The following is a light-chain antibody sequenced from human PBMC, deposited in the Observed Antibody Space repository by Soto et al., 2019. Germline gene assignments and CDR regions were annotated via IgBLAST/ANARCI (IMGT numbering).Light chain of an antibody. V-gene: IGLV2-11*01. J-gene: IGLJ3*02. CDR2: GVS. CDR1: SGDVGGYDY. Sequence: QSALTQPRSVSGSPGQSVTISCTGSSGDVGGYDYVSWYQQHPGKAPKLMIYGVSQRPSGVPDRFSGSKSGNTASLTISGLQAEDEAHYYCSSYAGSYTWVFGGGTKLTVL. CDR3: SSYAGSYTWV.